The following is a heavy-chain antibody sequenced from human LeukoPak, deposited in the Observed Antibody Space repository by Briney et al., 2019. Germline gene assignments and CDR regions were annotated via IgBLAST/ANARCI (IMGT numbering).Heavy chain of an antibody. CDR1: GFTFSSYS. CDR2: ISSSSSYI. CDR3: ASWEWFLSHY. D-gene: IGHD3-3*01. Sequence: GGSLRLSCAASGFTFSSYSMNWVRQAPGKGLEWVSSISSSSSYIYYADSVKGRFTISRDNAKNSLYLRMNSLRAEDTAVYYCASWEWFLSHYWGQGTLVTVSS. V-gene: IGHV3-21*01. J-gene: IGHJ4*02.